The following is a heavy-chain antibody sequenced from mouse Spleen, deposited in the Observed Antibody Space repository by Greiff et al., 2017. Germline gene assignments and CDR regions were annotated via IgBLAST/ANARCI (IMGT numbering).Heavy chain of an antibody. V-gene: IGHV1-26*01. Sequence: EVQLQQSGPELVKPGASVKISCKASGYTFTDYYMNWVKQSHGKSLEWIGDINPNNGGTSYNQKFKGKATLTVDKSSSTAYMELRSLTSEDSAVYYCASLYYRNFDYWGQGTTLTVSS. CDR3: ASLYYRNFDY. D-gene: IGHD1-1*01. CDR2: INPNNGGT. J-gene: IGHJ2*01. CDR1: GYTFTDYY.